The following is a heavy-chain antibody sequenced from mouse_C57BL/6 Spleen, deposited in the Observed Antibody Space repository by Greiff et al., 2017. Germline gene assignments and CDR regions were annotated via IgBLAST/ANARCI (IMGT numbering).Heavy chain of an antibody. CDR2: IYPGDGDT. CDR1: GYAFSSSW. Sequence: VQLQQSGPELVKPGASVKISCKASGYAFSSSWMNWVKQRPGKGLEWIGRIYPGDGDTNYNGKFKGKATLTADKSSSTAYMQLSSLTSEDSAVYFCARLIEGYFDYWGQGTTLTVSS. V-gene: IGHV1-82*01. J-gene: IGHJ2*01. CDR3: ARLIEGYFDY.